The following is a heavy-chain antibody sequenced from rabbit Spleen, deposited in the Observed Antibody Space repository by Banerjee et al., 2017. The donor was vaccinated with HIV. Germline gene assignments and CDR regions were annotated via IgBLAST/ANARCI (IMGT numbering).Heavy chain of an antibody. Sequence: QEQLVESGGGLVKPEGSLTLTCTASGFSFSSNGICWVRQAPGKGLEWIGTIYAGSTGTTDYATWAKGRFTISKTSSTTVTLQMTSLTAADTATYFCARDMGVAAGYYFKLWGPGTLVTVS. D-gene: IGHD4-1*01. CDR3: ARDMGVAAGYYFKL. CDR2: IYAGSTGTT. V-gene: IGHV1S45*01. J-gene: IGHJ4*01. CDR1: GFSFSSNG.